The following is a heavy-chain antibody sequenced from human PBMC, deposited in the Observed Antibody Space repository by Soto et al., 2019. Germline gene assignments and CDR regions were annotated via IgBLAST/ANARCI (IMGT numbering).Heavy chain of an antibody. V-gene: IGHV4-61*03. CDR1: DGSVNSYTHY. D-gene: IGHD4-17*01. CDR2: IYYNGTT. J-gene: IGHJ5*02. Sequence: HVQLQESGPGLVKPSETLSLTCAVSDGSVNSYTHYWSWIRQPPGKVLEWIGHIYYNGTTYYNPSLKRRVTLSVDTSKNHFSLKMRSVTAADTAVYYCARVDYGDYPWFDPWGQGTLVTVSS. CDR3: ARVDYGDYPWFDP.